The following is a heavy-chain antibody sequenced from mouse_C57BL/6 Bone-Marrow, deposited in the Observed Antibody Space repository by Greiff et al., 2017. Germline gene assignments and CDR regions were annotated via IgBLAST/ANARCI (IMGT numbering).Heavy chain of an antibody. V-gene: IGHV5-4*01. J-gene: IGHJ4*01. CDR1: GFTFSSYA. CDR2: ISDGGSYT. CDR3: ARDGLWLRRDAMDY. Sequence: EVQRVESGGGLVKPGGSLKLSCAASGFTFSSYAMSWVRQTPEKRLEWVATISDGGSYTYYPDNVKGRFTISRDNAKNNLYLQMSHLKSEDTAMYYCARDGLWLRRDAMDYWGQGTSVTVSS. D-gene: IGHD2-2*01.